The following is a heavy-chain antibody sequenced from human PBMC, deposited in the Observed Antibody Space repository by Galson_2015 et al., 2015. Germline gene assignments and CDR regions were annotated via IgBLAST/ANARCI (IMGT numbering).Heavy chain of an antibody. J-gene: IGHJ4*02. Sequence: SLRLSCAASGFTFSKYWMSWVRQAPGRGLEWVANIEQDGYEENFVDSVKDRFTISRDNAKNSLYLQMTSVREEDTAVYYCARAGAQYVTGTALGFDSWGQGTLVAVSS. CDR3: ARAGAQYVTGTALGFDS. CDR2: IEQDGYEE. D-gene: IGHD1-20*01. CDR1: GFTFSKYW. V-gene: IGHV3-7*01.